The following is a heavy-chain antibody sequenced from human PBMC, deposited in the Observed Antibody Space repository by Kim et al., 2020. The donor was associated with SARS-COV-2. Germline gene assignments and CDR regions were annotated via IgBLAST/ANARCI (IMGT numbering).Heavy chain of an antibody. J-gene: IGHJ6*02. D-gene: IGHD2-2*01. Sequence: GGSLRLSCAASGFTFSSYAMSWVRQAPGKGLEWVSAISGSGGSTYYADSVKGRFTISRDNSKNTLYLQMNSLRAEDTAVYYCAKDREAVPAARVQYYYYYGMDVWGQGTTVTVSS. CDR3: AKDREAVPAARVQYYYYYGMDV. CDR1: GFTFSSYA. V-gene: IGHV3-23*01. CDR2: ISGSGGST.